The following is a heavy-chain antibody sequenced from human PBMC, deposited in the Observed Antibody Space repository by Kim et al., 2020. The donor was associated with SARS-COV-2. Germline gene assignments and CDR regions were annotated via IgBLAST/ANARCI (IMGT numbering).Heavy chain of an antibody. CDR3: AKVRVGTGDASFDY. V-gene: IGHV3-23*01. J-gene: IGHJ4*02. D-gene: IGHD7-27*01. Sequence: ADSVKGRFTISRDNSKNTLYLQMNSLRAEDTAVYYCAKVRVGTGDASFDYWGQGTLVTVSS.